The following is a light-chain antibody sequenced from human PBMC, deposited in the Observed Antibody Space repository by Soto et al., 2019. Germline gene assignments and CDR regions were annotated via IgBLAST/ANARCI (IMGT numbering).Light chain of an antibody. V-gene: IGKV3-15*01. CDR2: GAS. CDR1: QIVSST. CDR3: QQYKDWPTT. Sequence: EIVMTQSPATLSLSPGERATLSCIASQIVSSTVGWYQQKPGQAPRLVIYGASTRAAGIPARFSGSGPGTEFTLTISSLQSEDFAVYYCQQYKDWPTTFGQGTKVDIK. J-gene: IGKJ1*01.